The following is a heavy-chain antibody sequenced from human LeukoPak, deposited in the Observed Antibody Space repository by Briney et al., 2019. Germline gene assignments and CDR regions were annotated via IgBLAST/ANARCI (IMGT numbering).Heavy chain of an antibody. CDR2: ISGRGGVT. D-gene: IGHD6-19*01. CDR1: GFTFSSYA. CDR3: AKDTVAAVAVPY. J-gene: IGHJ4*02. V-gene: IGHV3-23*01. Sequence: PGGSLRLSCAASGFTFSSYAMSWVRQAPGKGLEWVSAISGRGGVTYYADSVKGRFTISRDNSKNTLYLQMNSLRAEDTAVYYCAKDTVAAVAVPYWGRGTLVTVSS.